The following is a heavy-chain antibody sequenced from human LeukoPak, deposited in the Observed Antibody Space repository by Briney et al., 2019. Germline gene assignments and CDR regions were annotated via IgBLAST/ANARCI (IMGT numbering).Heavy chain of an antibody. Sequence: SETLSLTCTGSGGSISTYYWTWIRHPPGKGLGWIGYIYYTGSTNHNPSLKSRLTISVHTSKNQFSLKLRSVTAADTAVYYCARDYGDFSFDYWGQGTLYTVSS. D-gene: IGHD4-17*01. CDR1: GGSISTYY. CDR2: IYYTGST. CDR3: ARDYGDFSFDY. V-gene: IGHV4-59*08. J-gene: IGHJ4*02.